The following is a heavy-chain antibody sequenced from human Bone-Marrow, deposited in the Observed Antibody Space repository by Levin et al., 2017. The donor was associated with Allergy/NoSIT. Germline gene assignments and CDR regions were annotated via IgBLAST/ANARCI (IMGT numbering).Heavy chain of an antibody. Sequence: GGSLRLSCAASGFPFSGHGMSWVRQTPEKGLEWVSSISSGGDLTYYADSVKGRFTISRDNSMNTLYLQINSLRVEDTAVYYCAKIGVIGQWYFDLWGRGTLVSVSS. V-gene: IGHV3-23*01. J-gene: IGHJ2*01. CDR1: GFPFSGHG. D-gene: IGHD2-21*01. CDR3: AKIGVIGQWYFDL. CDR2: ISSGGDLT.